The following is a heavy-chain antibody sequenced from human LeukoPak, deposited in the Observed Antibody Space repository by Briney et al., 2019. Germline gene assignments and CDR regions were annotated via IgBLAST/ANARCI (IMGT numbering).Heavy chain of an antibody. CDR3: ARPTSGSYLYFDY. CDR1: GYIFTSYL. V-gene: IGHV5-51*01. Sequence: GESLKISCKGSGYIFTSYLIAWVRQMPGKGLEWMAIIYPSDSDTRYSPSFQGQISISVDKPTSTAYLQLSTLKASDTAMYYCARPTSGSYLYFDYWGQGTLVTVSS. J-gene: IGHJ4*02. CDR2: IYPSDSDT. D-gene: IGHD1-26*01.